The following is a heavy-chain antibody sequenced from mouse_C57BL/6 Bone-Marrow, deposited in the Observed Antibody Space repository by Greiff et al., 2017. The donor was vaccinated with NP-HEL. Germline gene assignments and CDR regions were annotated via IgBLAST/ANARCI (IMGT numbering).Heavy chain of an antibody. CDR1: GFTFSDFY. CDR2: SRNKANDYTT. J-gene: IGHJ2*01. Sequence: DVMLVESGGGLVQSGRSLRLSCATSGFTFSDFYMEWVRQAPGKGLEWIAASRNKANDYTTEYSASVKGRFIVSRDTSQSILYLQMNALRAEDTAIYYCARDGGASYFDYWGQGTTLTVSS. CDR3: ARDGGASYFDY. V-gene: IGHV7-1*01.